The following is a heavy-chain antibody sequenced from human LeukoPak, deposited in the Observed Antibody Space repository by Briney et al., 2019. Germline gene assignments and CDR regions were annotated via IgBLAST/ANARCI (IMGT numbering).Heavy chain of an antibody. V-gene: IGHV4-39*01. D-gene: IGHD3-9*01. CDR2: IYYSGST. CDR1: GGSISSSSYY. CDR3: ARRLRYFDWLLYPSYFDY. J-gene: IGHJ4*02. Sequence: PSETLSLTCTVSGGSISSSSYYWGWIRQPPGRGLEWIGSIYYSGSTYYNPSLRSRVTISVDTSKNQFSLKLSSVTAADTAVYYCARRLRYFDWLLYPSYFDYWGQGTLVTVSS.